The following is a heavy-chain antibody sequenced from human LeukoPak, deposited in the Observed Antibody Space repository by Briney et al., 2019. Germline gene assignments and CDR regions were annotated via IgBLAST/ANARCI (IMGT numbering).Heavy chain of an antibody. CDR1: GGSISTSNYY. V-gene: IGHV4-39*01. CDR3: ARHEPYSGSDY. J-gene: IGHJ4*02. D-gene: IGHD5-12*01. CDR2: IYYSGST. Sequence: PSETLSLTCTVSGGSISTSNYYWGWIRQPPGKGLEWIGSIYYSGSTYYNPSLKSRVTISVDTSKNQFSLKLSSVTAADTAVYYCARHEPYSGSDYWGQGTLVTVSS.